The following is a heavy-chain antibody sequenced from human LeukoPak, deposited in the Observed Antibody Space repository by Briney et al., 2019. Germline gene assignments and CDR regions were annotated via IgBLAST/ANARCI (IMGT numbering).Heavy chain of an antibody. CDR2: ISAYNGNT. J-gene: IGHJ4*02. CDR3: ARAPPYSSSWYGYFDY. Sequence: ASVKVSCKASGYTFTSYGISWVRQASGQGLEWMGWISAYNGNTNYAQKLQGRVTMTTDTSTSTAYMELRSLRSDDTAVYYCARAPPYSSSWYGYFDYWRQGTLVTVSS. V-gene: IGHV1-18*01. D-gene: IGHD6-13*01. CDR1: GYTFTSYG.